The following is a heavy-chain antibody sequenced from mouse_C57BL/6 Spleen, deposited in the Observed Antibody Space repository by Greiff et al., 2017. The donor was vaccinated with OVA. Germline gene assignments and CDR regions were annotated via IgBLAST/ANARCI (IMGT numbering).Heavy chain of an antibody. CDR2: IRNKANNHAT. D-gene: IGHD1-1*01. CDR1: GFTFSDAW. CDR3: TRLLTTVVGDWYFDV. V-gene: IGHV6-6*01. Sequence: DVKLVESGGGLVQPGGSMKLSCAASGFTFSDAWMDWVRQSPEKGLEWVAEIRNKANNHATYYAESVKGRFTISRDDSKSSVYLQMNSLRAEDTGIYYCTRLLTTVVGDWYFDVWGTGTTVTVSS. J-gene: IGHJ1*03.